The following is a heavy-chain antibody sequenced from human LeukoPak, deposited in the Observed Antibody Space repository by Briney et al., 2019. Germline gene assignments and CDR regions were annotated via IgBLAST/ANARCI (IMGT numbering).Heavy chain of an antibody. D-gene: IGHD2-15*01. J-gene: IGHJ5*02. V-gene: IGHV4-39*07. CDR2: IYYSGST. CDR1: GGSISSSSYY. CDR3: ARGRPVVVAATRKNWFDP. Sequence: SETLSLTCTVSGGSISSSSYYWGWIRQPPGKGLEWIGCIYYSGSTYYNPSLKSRVTISVDTSKNQFSLKLSSVTAADTAVYYCARGRPVVVAATRKNWFDPWGQGTLVTVSS.